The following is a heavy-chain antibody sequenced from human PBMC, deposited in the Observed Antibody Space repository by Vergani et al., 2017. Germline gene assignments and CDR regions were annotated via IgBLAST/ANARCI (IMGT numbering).Heavy chain of an antibody. CDR2: ISYDGSNK. J-gene: IGHJ4*02. CDR3: ARGDFYYFDY. CDR1: GFTFSSYA. V-gene: IGHV3-30*01. D-gene: IGHD3-3*01. Sequence: QVQLVESGGGVVQPGRSLRLSCAASGFTFSSYAMHWVRQAPGKGLEWVAVISYDGSNKYYADSVKGRFTIPRDNSKNTLYLQMNSLRAEDTAVYYCARGDFYYFDYWGQGTLVTVSS.